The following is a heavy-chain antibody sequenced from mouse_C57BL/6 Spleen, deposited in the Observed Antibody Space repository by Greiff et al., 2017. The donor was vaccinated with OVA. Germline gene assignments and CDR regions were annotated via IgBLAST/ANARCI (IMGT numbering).Heavy chain of an antibody. CDR2: IDPSDSYT. V-gene: IGHV1-69*01. Sequence: VQLQQSGAELVMPGASVKLSCKASGYTFTSYWMHWVKQRPGQGLEWIGEIDPSDSYTNYNQKFKGKSTLTVDTSSSTAYMQLSSLTSEDSAVYYCARSPDSSGYAYWGQGTLVTVSA. CDR3: ARSPDSSGYAY. D-gene: IGHD3-2*02. CDR1: GYTFTSYW. J-gene: IGHJ3*01.